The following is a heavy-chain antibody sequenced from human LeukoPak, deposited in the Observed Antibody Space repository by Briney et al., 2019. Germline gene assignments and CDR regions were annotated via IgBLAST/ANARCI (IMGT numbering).Heavy chain of an antibody. D-gene: IGHD3-22*01. CDR1: GFTFSRYG. CDR3: AKDGLSGSAQRYYFDY. J-gene: IGHJ4*02. Sequence: GASLRLSCAASGFTFSRYGMHWVRQAPGRGLEWVATISYDGSDKWYGDSVKGRFTISRDNSQNSLYLQMNSLRAEDTAVYYCAKDGLSGSAQRYYFDYWGQGTLVTVSS. CDR2: ISYDGSDK. V-gene: IGHV3-30*18.